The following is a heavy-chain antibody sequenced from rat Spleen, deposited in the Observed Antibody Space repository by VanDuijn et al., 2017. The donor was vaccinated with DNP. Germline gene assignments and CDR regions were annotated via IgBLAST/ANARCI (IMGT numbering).Heavy chain of an antibody. V-gene: IGHV5-31*01. CDR2: VTSSGGST. CDR3: ASGAY. Sequence: EVQLVESGGDLVQPGRSLKLSCVASGFTFNNYWMTWIRQVPGKGLEWVASVTSSGGSTYYPDSVKGRFTISRDNAKSTLYLQMDSLRSEDTATYYCASGAYWGQGTLVTVSS. CDR1: GFTFNNYW. J-gene: IGHJ3*01.